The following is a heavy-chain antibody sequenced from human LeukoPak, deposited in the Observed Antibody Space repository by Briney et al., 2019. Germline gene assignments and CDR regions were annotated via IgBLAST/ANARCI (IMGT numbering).Heavy chain of an antibody. Sequence: SETLSLTCTVSGGSFSTYYWSWIRQPPGKGLEWIGYIYYSGTTNYNPSLKSRVTISVDTSKNQFSLKLSSVTAADTAVYYCARHGCSGTSCYDYWGQGTLVTVSS. D-gene: IGHD2-2*01. V-gene: IGHV4-59*08. CDR1: GGSFSTYY. CDR3: ARHGCSGTSCYDY. J-gene: IGHJ4*02. CDR2: IYYSGTT.